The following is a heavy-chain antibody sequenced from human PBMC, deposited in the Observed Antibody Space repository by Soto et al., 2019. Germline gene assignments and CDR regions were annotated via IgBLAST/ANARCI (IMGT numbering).Heavy chain of an antibody. V-gene: IGHV3-74*01. D-gene: IGHD3-16*01. J-gene: IGHJ3*02. Sequence: GGSLRLSCAASGFTFSSYWMHWVRQAPGKGLVWVSRINSDGSSTSYADSVKGRFTISRDNAKNTLYLQMNSLRAEETAVYYCASGGSLDAFDIWGQGTMVTVSS. CDR3: ASGGSLDAFDI. CDR2: INSDGSST. CDR1: GFTFSSYW.